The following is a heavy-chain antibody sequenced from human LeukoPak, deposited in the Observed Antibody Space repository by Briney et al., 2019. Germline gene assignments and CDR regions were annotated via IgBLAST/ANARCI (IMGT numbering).Heavy chain of an antibody. CDR3: AKDRGGPGAYYFDY. CDR1: GFTFSSNY. Sequence: PGGSLRLSCAASGFTFSSNYMSWVRQAPGKGLEWVAVISYDGNNKYYADSVKGRFTVSRDKNTLYLQLNSLRPEDTAVYYCAKDRGGPGAYYFDYWGQGTLVTVSS. V-gene: IGHV3-30*18. J-gene: IGHJ4*02. D-gene: IGHD2-15*01. CDR2: ISYDGNNK.